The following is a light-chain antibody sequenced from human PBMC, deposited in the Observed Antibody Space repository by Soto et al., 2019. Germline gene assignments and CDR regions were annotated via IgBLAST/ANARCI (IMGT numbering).Light chain of an antibody. J-gene: IGKJ1*01. V-gene: IGKV1-39*01. CDR1: QSIATY. CDR3: QQTYTTPRT. CDR2: AAS. Sequence: IQMTQSPSSLFASVGDRVTITCRASQSIATYLNWYQQKPGKAPKLLIYAASSLQSGVPSWFSGSGSGTDFTLTINSLQPEDFATYYCQQTYTTPRTFGQGTKVDIK.